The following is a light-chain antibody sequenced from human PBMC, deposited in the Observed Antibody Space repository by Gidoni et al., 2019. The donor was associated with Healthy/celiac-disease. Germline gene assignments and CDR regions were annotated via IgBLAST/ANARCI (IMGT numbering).Light chain of an antibody. V-gene: IGKV6-21*01. Sequence: EIVLTQAPDFQSVTSKEKVTITCRASQSIGSSLHWYQQKPDQSPKLIIKYSSQSFSGVPSRFSGSGSGTDFTLTINSLEAEDAATYYCHRSSSLLRSITFGQGTRLEIK. CDR1: QSIGSS. CDR2: YSS. J-gene: IGKJ5*01. CDR3: HRSSSLLRSIT.